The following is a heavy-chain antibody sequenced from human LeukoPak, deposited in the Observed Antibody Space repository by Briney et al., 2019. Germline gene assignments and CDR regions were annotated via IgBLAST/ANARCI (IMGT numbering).Heavy chain of an antibody. Sequence: SETLSLTCAVSGGSITGHYWNWIRQTPGMRLEWIGYTSYSRTTIYNSYFKGRATMSIDTSKNQLYLNLTSVTATDTAVYYCAKLGHSDGWYLGASDIVGQGTTVIVSS. CDR1: GGSITGHY. V-gene: IGHV4-59*08. CDR3: AKLGHSDGWYLGASDI. J-gene: IGHJ3*02. D-gene: IGHD6-19*01. CDR2: TSYSRTT.